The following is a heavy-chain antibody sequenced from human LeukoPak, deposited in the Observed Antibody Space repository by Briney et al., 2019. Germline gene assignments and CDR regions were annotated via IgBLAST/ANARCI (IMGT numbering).Heavy chain of an antibody. CDR1: GFSLSTSGVG. J-gene: IGHJ4*02. D-gene: IGHD3-22*01. CDR2: IYWDDDK. CDR3: AHSLILSSVWTMYFDY. Sequence: SGPTLVNPTQTLTLTCTFSGFSLSTSGVGVGWIRQPPGKALEWLALIYWDDDKRYSPSLKSRLTITKDTPRNQVVLTMTNMDPVDTATYYCAHSLILSSVWTMYFDYWGQGTLVTVSS. V-gene: IGHV2-5*02.